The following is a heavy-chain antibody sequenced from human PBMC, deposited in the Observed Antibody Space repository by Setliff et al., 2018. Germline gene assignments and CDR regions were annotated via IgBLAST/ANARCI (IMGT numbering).Heavy chain of an antibody. CDR2: IYIGGSA. V-gene: IGHV4-4*07. CDR1: GGSISSYY. D-gene: IGHD6-19*01. CDR3: AREQWLDPPGYYYMDV. J-gene: IGHJ6*03. Sequence: TLSLTCTVSGGSISSYYWSWIRQPAGKGLEWIGHIYIGGSANYNPSLKSRVTMSIDPSKNQFSLKLNSVTAADMAVYYCAREQWLDPPGYYYMDVWAKGTTVTVSS.